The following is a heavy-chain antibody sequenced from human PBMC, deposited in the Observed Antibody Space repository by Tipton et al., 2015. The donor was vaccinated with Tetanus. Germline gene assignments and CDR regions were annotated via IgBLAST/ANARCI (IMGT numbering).Heavy chain of an antibody. Sequence: TLSLTCTVSGGSVSNGSYYWNWIRQRPGKGPEWIGYIYYSGSTYYNPSLKSRVSMSVDTSKNQFSLNLTSVTAADTAMYYCARDQGGGRVVRLNWFDPWGQGTLVTVSS. D-gene: IGHD6-6*01. CDR3: ARDQGGGRVVRLNWFDP. CDR1: GGSVSNGSYY. CDR2: IYYSGST. J-gene: IGHJ5*02. V-gene: IGHV4-31*03.